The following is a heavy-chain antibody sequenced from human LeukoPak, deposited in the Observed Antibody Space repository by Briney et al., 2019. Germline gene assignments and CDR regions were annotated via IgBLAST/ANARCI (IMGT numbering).Heavy chain of an antibody. CDR3: ARRCCSGGSCYLFDY. CDR2: INPNSGGT. CDR1: GYTFTGYY. D-gene: IGHD2-15*01. Sequence: VASVKVSCKASGYTFTGYYMHWVRQAPGQGLEWMGRINPNSGGTNYAQKFQGRVTMTRDTSISTAYMELSRLRSDDTAVYYCARRCCSGGSCYLFDYWGQGTLVTVSS. V-gene: IGHV1-2*06. J-gene: IGHJ4*02.